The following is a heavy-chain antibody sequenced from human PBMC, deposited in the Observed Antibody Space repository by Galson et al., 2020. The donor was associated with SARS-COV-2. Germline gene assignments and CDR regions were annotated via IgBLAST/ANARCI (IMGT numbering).Heavy chain of an antibody. D-gene: IGHD1-7*01. CDR2: MYISGST. CDR1: GDSISNNY. V-gene: IGHV4-4*07. J-gene: IGHJ4*02. CDR3: ARDGNYGLFDY. Sequence: SQTLSLTCTVSGDSISNNYWNWIRQPAGKGLEWIGRMYISGSTNYNPSLRSRVTMSLDTSKNQFSLKLNPVTAADTAVYYCARDGNYGLFDYWGQGTLVTVSS.